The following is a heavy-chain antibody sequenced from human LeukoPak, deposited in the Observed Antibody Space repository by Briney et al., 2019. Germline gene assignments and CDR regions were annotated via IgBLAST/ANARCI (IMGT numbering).Heavy chain of an antibody. Sequence: GESLKISCKVFGNRFTSYWIGWVRQMPGKGLEWMGIIYPGDSDTRYSPSFQGQVTISADKSISTAYLQWSSLKASDTAMYYCARHYIAVAGSSLGGQSYYYYYMDVWGKGTTVTVSS. J-gene: IGHJ6*03. CDR1: GNRFTSYW. CDR3: ARHYIAVAGSSLGGQSYYYYYMDV. CDR2: IYPGDSDT. D-gene: IGHD6-19*01. V-gene: IGHV5-51*01.